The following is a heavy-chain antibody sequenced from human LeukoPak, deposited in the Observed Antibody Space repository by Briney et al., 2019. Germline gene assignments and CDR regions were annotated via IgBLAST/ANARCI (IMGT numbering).Heavy chain of an antibody. CDR3: ARGIGLDYDSSGLD. D-gene: IGHD3-22*01. CDR2: NHPSGGST. V-gene: IGHV1-46*01. CDR1: GYTFTNYY. J-gene: IGHJ4*02. Sequence: ASVKVSCKASGYTFTNYYMHWVRQAPGQGLEWMGVNHPSGGSTSFAQKFQGRVTMTRDTSTSTVYMELSSLRSDDTAVYYCARGIGLDYDSSGLDWGQGTLVTVSS.